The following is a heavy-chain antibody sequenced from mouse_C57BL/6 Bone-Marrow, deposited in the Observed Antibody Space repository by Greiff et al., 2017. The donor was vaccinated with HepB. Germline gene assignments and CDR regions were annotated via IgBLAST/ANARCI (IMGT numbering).Heavy chain of an antibody. Sequence: QVQLQQSGPELVKPGASVKISCKASGYAFSSSWMNWVKQRPGKGLGWIGRIYPGDGDTNYNGKFKGKATLTADKSSSTAYMQLSSLTAEDSAVYFCARTSIYYDYDRSYYYAMDYWGQGTSVTVSS. CDR1: GYAFSSSW. CDR3: ARTSIYYDYDRSYYYAMDY. V-gene: IGHV1-82*01. D-gene: IGHD2-4*01. CDR2: IYPGDGDT. J-gene: IGHJ4*01.